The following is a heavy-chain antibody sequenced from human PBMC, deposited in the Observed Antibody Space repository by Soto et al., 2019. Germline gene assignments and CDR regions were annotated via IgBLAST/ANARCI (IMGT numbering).Heavy chain of an antibody. CDR2: IYHSGST. V-gene: IGHV4-59*12. CDR1: GGSISSYY. D-gene: IGHD3-22*01. J-gene: IGHJ5*02. Sequence: ASETLSLTCTVSGGSISSYYWSWIRQPPGKGLEWIGYIYHSGSTNYNPSLKSRVTISVDTSKNQFSLKLNSVTAADTAVYYCASTYYYDSSGSNWFDPWGQGTLVTVSS. CDR3: ASTYYYDSSGSNWFDP.